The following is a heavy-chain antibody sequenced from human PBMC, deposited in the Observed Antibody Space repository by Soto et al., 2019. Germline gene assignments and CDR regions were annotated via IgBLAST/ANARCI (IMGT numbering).Heavy chain of an antibody. CDR2: IKSKTDGGTT. D-gene: IGHD2-2*02. V-gene: IGHV3-15*01. Sequence: EGSLRLSSAASGFTFINAWMSWVRQAPGKGLEWVGRIKSKTDGGTTDYAAPVKGRFTISRDDPKNTRYLQMNSLKTEDTAVYYCTTDSKRGATTIVVAPAAIHRYYYYYGMDVWGQGTTVTVSS. J-gene: IGHJ6*02. CDR1: GFTFINAW. CDR3: TTDSKRGATTIVVAPAAIHRYYYYYGMDV.